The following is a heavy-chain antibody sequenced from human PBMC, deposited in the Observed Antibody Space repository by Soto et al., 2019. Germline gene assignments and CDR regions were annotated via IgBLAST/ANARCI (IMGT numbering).Heavy chain of an antibody. V-gene: IGHV4-39*01. J-gene: IGHJ5*02. Sequence: PSETLSLTCTVSGGSVNTAPYYWSWIRQPPGKGLEWIGYIYYSGSTYYNPSLKSRVPISVDTSKNQLSLKLSSVTAADTAVYYCARRTMAPARDNWFDPWGQGTLVTVSS. CDR2: IYYSGST. CDR1: GGSVNTAPYY. D-gene: IGHD6-6*01. CDR3: ARRTMAPARDNWFDP.